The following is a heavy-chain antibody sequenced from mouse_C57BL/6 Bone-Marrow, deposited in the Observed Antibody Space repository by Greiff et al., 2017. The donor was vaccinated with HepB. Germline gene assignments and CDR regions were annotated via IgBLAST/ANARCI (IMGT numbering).Heavy chain of an antibody. J-gene: IGHJ1*03. V-gene: IGHV14-3*01. CDR1: GFNIKNTY. D-gene: IGHD1-1*01. Sequence: EVQLVESVAELVRPGASVKLSCTASGFNIKNTYMHWVKQRPEQGLEWIGRIDPANGNTKYAPKFQGKATITADTSSNTAYLQLSSLTSEDTAIYYCAVYGSSDDWYFDVWGTGTAVTVSS. CDR2: IDPANGNT. CDR3: AVYGSSDDWYFDV.